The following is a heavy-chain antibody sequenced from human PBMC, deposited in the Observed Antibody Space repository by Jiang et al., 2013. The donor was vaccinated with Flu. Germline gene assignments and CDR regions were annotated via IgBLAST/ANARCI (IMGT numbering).Heavy chain of an antibody. CDR1: TSYY. CDR2: INPSGGST. D-gene: IGHD1-26*01. J-gene: IGHJ4*02. Sequence: TSYYMHWVRQAPGQGLEWMGIINPSGGSTNYAQKFQGRVTMTRDTSTSTVYMELSSLRSEDTAVYYCARDGQVGATTVVGYWGQGTLVTVSS. V-gene: IGHV1-46*01. CDR3: ARDGQVGATTVVGY.